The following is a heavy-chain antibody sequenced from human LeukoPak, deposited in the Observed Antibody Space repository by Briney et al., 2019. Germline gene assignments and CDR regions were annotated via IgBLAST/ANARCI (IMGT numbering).Heavy chain of an antibody. CDR2: IIPIFGTA. Sequence: SVKVSCKASGGTFSSYAISWVRQAPGQGLEWMGGIIPIFGTANYAQKFQGRVTITRDTSASTAYMELSSLRSEDTAVYYCARGLMEYSGSYFDWGQGTLVTVSS. CDR3: ARGLMEYSGSYFD. D-gene: IGHD1-26*01. CDR1: GGTFSSYA. V-gene: IGHV1-69*05. J-gene: IGHJ4*02.